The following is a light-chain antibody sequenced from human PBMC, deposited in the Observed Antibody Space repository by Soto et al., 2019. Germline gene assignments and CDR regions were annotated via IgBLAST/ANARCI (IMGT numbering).Light chain of an antibody. Sequence: QSVLTQPASVSGSHGQSITISCTGTSSDVGGYNYVSWYQQLPGKAPKLPIYEVTDRPSGVSNRFSGSRSGNTASLTISGLHGEDEADYYCSSYSRSSTLYVFGAGTKVTV. CDR1: SSDVGGYNY. J-gene: IGLJ1*01. CDR2: EVT. V-gene: IGLV2-14*01. CDR3: SSYSRSSTLYV.